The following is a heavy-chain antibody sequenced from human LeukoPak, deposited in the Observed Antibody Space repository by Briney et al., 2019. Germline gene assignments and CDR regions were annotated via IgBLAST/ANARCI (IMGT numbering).Heavy chain of an antibody. CDR1: GYTFTSYY. CDR2: INPSGGST. D-gene: IGHD6-6*01. Sequence: GASVKVSCKASGYTFTSYYMHWVRQAPGQGLEWMGIINPSGGSTSYAQKFQGRVTMTRDMSTSTVYMELSSLRSEDTAVYHCARDSRQLETGFDPWGQGTLVTVSS. CDR3: ARDSRQLETGFDP. J-gene: IGHJ5*02. V-gene: IGHV1-46*01.